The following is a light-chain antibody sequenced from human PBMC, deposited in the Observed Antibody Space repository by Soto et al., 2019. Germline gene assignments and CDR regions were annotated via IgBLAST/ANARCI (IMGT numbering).Light chain of an antibody. CDR1: QSISSW. CDR2: DAS. J-gene: IGKJ4*01. Sequence: DIQMTQSPSTLSASVGDRVTITCRASQSISSWLAWYQQKPGKAPKVLIYDASSLESGVPSRFTGSGFGTEFTLTITRLQPDDFATYYCQQLNSYPLTFGGGTKVDIK. CDR3: QQLNSYPLT. V-gene: IGKV1-5*01.